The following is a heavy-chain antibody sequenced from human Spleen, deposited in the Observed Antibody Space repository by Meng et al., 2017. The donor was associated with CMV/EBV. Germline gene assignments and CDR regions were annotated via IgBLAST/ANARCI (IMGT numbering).Heavy chain of an antibody. CDR3: AKDREYQLLQYYYGMDV. CDR2: SNAGNGNT. D-gene: IGHD2-2*01. V-gene: IGHV1-3*02. J-gene: IGHJ6*02. CDR1: GYTFTSYA. Sequence: ASVKVSCKASGYTFTSYAMHWVRQAPGQRLEWMGWSNAGNGNTKYSQEFQGRVTITRDTSASTAYMELSSLRSEDMAVYYCAKDREYQLLQYYYGMDVWGQGTTVTVSS.